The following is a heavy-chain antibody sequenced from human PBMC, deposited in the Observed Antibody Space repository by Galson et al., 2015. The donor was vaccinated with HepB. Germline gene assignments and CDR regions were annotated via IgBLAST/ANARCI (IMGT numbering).Heavy chain of an antibody. J-gene: IGHJ4*02. Sequence: SLRLSCAASGFSFKNYAMNWVRQAPGKGLEWTSGTNSDGSGPNHADSVRGRFTISRDNSRNTLYLQMNSLRVEDTAVYHCATRDWGLVPRVWGQGSLVTVSS. CDR3: ATRDWGLVPRV. CDR2: TNSDGSGP. D-gene: IGHD2-21*01. CDR1: GFSFKNYA. V-gene: IGHV3-23*01.